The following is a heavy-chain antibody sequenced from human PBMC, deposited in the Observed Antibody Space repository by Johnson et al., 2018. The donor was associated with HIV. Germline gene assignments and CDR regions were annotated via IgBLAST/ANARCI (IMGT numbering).Heavy chain of an antibody. CDR2: IKREVDGGTT. Sequence: VQLVESGGGLVTPGGSLRISCSGSGLTLRNAWMTWVRQAPGKGLEWVGHIKREVDGGTTDYTAPVKGRFTILRDDSKNILYLQMNNLKAEDTALYYCTTRLNSVTYWGNYDFDVWGQGTMVTVSS. J-gene: IGHJ3*01. D-gene: IGHD2/OR15-2a*01. V-gene: IGHV3-15*01. CDR1: GLTLRNAW. CDR3: TTRLNSVTYWGNYDFDV.